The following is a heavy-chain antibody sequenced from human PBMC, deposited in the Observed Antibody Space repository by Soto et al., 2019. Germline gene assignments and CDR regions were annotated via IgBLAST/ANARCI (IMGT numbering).Heavy chain of an antibody. D-gene: IGHD3-16*01. J-gene: IGHJ4*02. CDR3: ARDGDVNTGFGKDY. V-gene: IGHV3-33*01. CDR1: GFTFSSYG. Sequence: QVQLVESGGGVVQPGRSLRLSCAASGFTFSSYGMHWVRQAPGKGLEWVAFIWHDGGNKFYAESVKGRFTISRDNSKNTLYLHMTSLSAEDTAMYYCARDGDVNTGFGKDYWGQGNLVTVSA. CDR2: IWHDGGNK.